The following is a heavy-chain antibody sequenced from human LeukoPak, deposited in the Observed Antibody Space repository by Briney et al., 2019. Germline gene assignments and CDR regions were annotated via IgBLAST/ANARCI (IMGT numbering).Heavy chain of an antibody. CDR2: VSDTGDT. CDR1: GFTFSTYV. J-gene: IGHJ4*02. D-gene: IGHD3-9*01. CDR3: AKGSGYDTDFDY. Sequence: GGSLRLSCATSGFTFSTYVMSWVRQAPGKGLEWISGVSDTGDTYYADSVTGRFTISRDNSKNTLYLQMNSLTAEDTAVYYCAKGSGYDTDFDYWGQGTLVTVCS. V-gene: IGHV3-23*01.